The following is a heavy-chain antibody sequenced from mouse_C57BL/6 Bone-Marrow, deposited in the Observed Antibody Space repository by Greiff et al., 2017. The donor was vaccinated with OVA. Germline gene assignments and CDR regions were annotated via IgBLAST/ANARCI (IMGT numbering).Heavy chain of an antibody. J-gene: IGHJ2*01. CDR2: INPGSGGT. CDR1: GYAFTNYL. CDR3: ARDLDY. Sequence: QVQLQQSGAELVRPGTSVKVSCKASGYAFTNYLIEWVKQRPGQGLGWIGVINPGSGGTNYNEKFKGKATLTADKSSSTAYMQLSSLTSEDSAVYFCARDLDYWGQGTTLTVSS. V-gene: IGHV1-54*01.